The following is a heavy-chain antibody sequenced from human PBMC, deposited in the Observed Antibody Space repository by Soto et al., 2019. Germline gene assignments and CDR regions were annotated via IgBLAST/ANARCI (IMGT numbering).Heavy chain of an antibody. V-gene: IGHV1-69*13. CDR1: GGTFSSYA. CDR2: IIPIFGTA. Sequence: SVKVSCKASGGTFSSYAISWVRQAPGQGLEWMGGIIPIFGTANYAQKFQGRVTITADESTSTAYMEPSSVTAADTAVYYCARGEEAVAGDDAFDIWGQGTMVTVSS. J-gene: IGHJ3*02. D-gene: IGHD6-19*01. CDR3: ARGEEAVAGDDAFDI.